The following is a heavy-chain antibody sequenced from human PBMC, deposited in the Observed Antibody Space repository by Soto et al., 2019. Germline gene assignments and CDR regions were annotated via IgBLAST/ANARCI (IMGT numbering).Heavy chain of an antibody. CDR1: GGSISSYY. J-gene: IGHJ5*02. Sequence: SETLSLTCTVSGGSISSYYWSWIRQPPGKGLEWIGYIYYSGSTNYNPSLKSRVTISVDTSKNQFSLKLSSVTAADTAVYYCARHGAETYYYGSGSYYWFDPWGQGTLVTVSS. CDR2: IYYSGST. CDR3: ARHGAETYYYGSGSYYWFDP. V-gene: IGHV4-59*08. D-gene: IGHD3-10*01.